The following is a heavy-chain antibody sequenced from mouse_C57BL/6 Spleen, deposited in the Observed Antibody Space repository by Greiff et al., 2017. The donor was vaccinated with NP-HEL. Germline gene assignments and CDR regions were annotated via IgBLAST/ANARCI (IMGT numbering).Heavy chain of an antibody. CDR3: ARWYYYGSSSAWFAY. J-gene: IGHJ3*01. V-gene: IGHV1-82*01. CDR2: IYPGDGDT. CDR1: GYAFSSSW. Sequence: VQLQQSGPELVKPGASVKISCKASGYAFSSSWMNWVKQRPGKGLEWIGRIYPGDGDTNYNGKFKGKATLTADKSSSTAYMQLSSLTSEDSAVYCCARWYYYGSSSAWFAYWGQGTLVTVSA. D-gene: IGHD1-1*01.